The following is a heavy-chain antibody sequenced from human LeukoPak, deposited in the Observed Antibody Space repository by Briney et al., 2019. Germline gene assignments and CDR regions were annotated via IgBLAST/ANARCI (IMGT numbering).Heavy chain of an antibody. CDR2: IIPIFGTA. CDR1: GGTFSSYA. J-gene: IGHJ4*02. CDR3: ARVAFPYSSGWYYFDY. V-gene: IGHV1-69*05. Sequence: GASVKVSCKASGGTFSSYAISWVRQAPGQGLEWMGRIIPIFGTANYAQKFQGRVTITTDESTSTAYMELSSLRSEDTAVDYCARVAFPYSSGWYYFDYWGQGTLVTVSS. D-gene: IGHD6-19*01.